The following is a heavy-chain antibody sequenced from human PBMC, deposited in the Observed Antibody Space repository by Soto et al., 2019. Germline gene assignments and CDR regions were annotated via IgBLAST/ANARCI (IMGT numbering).Heavy chain of an antibody. J-gene: IGHJ4*02. Sequence: HPGGSLRLSCAASGFTVSSNYMSWVRQAPGKGLEWVSVIYSGGSTYYADSVKGRFTISRDNSKNTLYLQMNSLRAEDTAVYYCARDTAMVRGLVYWGQGTLVTVSS. D-gene: IGHD5-18*01. CDR3: ARDTAMVRGLVY. CDR1: GFTVSSNY. CDR2: IYSGGST. V-gene: IGHV3-53*01.